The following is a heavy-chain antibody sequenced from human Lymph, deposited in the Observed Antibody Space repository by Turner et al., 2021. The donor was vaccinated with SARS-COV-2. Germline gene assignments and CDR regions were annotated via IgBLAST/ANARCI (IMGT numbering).Heavy chain of an antibody. CDR2: IDPSDSYT. J-gene: IGHJ6*02. Sequence: EVQLVQSGAEVKKPGESLRISCQGSGYIFTSYWISWVRQMPGKGLEWMGRIDPSDSYTNYSPSFQGHVTISSDKSISTAYLQWSSLKASDTAMYYCARGDCSSTSCPKHYYYYGMDVWGQGTTVTVSS. CDR3: ARGDCSSTSCPKHYYYYGMDV. D-gene: IGHD2-2*01. V-gene: IGHV5-10-1*03. CDR1: GYIFTSYW.